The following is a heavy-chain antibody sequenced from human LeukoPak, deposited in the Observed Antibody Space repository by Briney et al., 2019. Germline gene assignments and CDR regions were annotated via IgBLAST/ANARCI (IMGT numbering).Heavy chain of an antibody. CDR1: GYTFTSYA. V-gene: IGHV1-3*01. J-gene: IGHJ3*02. CDR3: ARDRAPGDAFDI. CDR2: INAGNGNT. Sequence: GAPVKVSCKASGYTFTSYAMHWVRQAPGQRLEWMGWINAGNGNTKYSQKFQGRVTITRDTSASTAYMELSSLRSEDTAVYYCARDRAPGDAFDIWGQGTMVTVSS. D-gene: IGHD3-10*01.